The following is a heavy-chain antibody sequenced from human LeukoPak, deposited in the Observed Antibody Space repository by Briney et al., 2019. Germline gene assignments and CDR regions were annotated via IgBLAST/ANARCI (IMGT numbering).Heavy chain of an antibody. V-gene: IGHV3-21*01. D-gene: IGHD6-19*01. CDR3: ARDQVAGTYYGMDV. J-gene: IGHJ6*02. Sequence: PGGSLRLSCEVSGFTFTIHWMSWVRQAPGKGLEWVSSISSSSSYIYYADSVKGRFTISRDNAKNSLYLQMNSLRAEDTAVYYCARDQVAGTYYGMDVWGQGTTVTVSS. CDR1: GFTFTIHW. CDR2: ISSSSSYI.